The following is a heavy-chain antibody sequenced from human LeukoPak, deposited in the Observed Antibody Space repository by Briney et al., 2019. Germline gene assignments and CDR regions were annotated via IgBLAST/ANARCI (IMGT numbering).Heavy chain of an antibody. J-gene: IGHJ2*01. CDR2: ISAYNGNT. V-gene: IGHV1-18*01. Sequence: ASVKVSCKASRGTFSSYAISWVRQAPGQGLEWMGWISAYNGNTNYAQKLQGRVTMTTDTSTSTAYMELRSLRSDDTAVYYCARDDYGDSGYFDLWGRGTLVTVSS. CDR3: ARDDYGDSGYFDL. D-gene: IGHD4-17*01. CDR1: RGTFSSYA.